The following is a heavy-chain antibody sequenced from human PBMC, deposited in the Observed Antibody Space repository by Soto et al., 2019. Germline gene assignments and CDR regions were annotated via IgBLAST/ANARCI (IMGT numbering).Heavy chain of an antibody. V-gene: IGHV7-4-1*01. CDR1: GYTFTSYA. D-gene: IGHD5-12*01. J-gene: IGHJ6*03. Sequence: ASVKVSCKASGYTFTSYAMNWVRQAPGQGLGWMGWINTNTGNPTYAQGFTGRFVFSLDTSVSTAYLQICSLKAEDTALYHCARGGYSGYGSFDYYYYMDVWGKGTTVTVSS. CDR2: INTNTGNP. CDR3: ARGGYSGYGSFDYYYYMDV.